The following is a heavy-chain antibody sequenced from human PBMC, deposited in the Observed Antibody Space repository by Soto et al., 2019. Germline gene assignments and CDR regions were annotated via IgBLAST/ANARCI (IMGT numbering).Heavy chain of an antibody. Sequence: QVQLVQSGAEVMTPGASVKVSCKASGYTFSNFGLSWVRQAPGQVLEWMGWISGYNGNTNSAERFQGRVTMTTDTSTSTAYMEVRSLTSDDTAVDYCARDKGYGVGWSSPSGMDVWGQGTTVTFSS. D-gene: IGHD1-1*01. CDR3: ARDKGYGVGWSSPSGMDV. J-gene: IGHJ6*02. CDR2: ISGYNGNT. V-gene: IGHV1-18*01. CDR1: GYTFSNFG.